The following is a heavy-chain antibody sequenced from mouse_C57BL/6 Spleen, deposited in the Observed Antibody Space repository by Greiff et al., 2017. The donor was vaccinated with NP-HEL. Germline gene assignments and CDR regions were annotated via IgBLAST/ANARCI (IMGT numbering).Heavy chain of an antibody. CDR3: ARSGGGYAMDY. CDR2: ISSGSSTI. CDR1: GFTFSDYG. Sequence: DVMLVESGGGLVKPGGSLKLSCAASGFTFSDYGMHWVRQAPEKGLEWVAYISSGSSTIYYADTVKGRFTISRDNAKNTLFLQMTSLRSEDTAMYYCARSGGGYAMDYWGQGTSVTVSS. J-gene: IGHJ4*01. V-gene: IGHV5-17*01.